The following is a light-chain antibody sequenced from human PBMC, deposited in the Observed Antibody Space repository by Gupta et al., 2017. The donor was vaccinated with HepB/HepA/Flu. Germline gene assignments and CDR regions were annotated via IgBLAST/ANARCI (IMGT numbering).Light chain of an antibody. J-gene: IGKJ4*01. CDR1: QSISTC. CDR2: TAS. Sequence: IQTPHSPSSLSASVGDRVTITCRASQSISTCLIWCQQKTGRAPKRLIYTASILQSGVPSRFSGSGAGTDFTLTIISLQPEDFATDYCLQNEVNPLTFGRGTKVEIK. V-gene: IGKV1-39*01. CDR3: LQNEVNPLT.